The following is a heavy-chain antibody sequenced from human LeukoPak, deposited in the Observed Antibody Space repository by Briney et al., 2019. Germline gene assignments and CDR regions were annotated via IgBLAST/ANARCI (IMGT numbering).Heavy chain of an antibody. CDR3: ARWSGNFDY. CDR2: ISAYTGQT. CDR1: GYTFTSYA. V-gene: IGHV1-18*01. Sequence: ASVKVSCKASGYTFTSYAMNWVRQAPGQGLEWMGWISAYTGQTKYAQKVQGRVSMTTETSTRTAYMELRSLRSDDTAVYYCARWSGNFDYWGQGTPVTVSS. D-gene: IGHD6-25*01. J-gene: IGHJ4*02.